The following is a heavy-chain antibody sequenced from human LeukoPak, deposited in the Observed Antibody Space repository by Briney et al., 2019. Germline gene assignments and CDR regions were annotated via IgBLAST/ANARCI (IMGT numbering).Heavy chain of an antibody. D-gene: IGHD4-17*01. J-gene: IGHJ6*02. CDR3: ARERVRLPWDDYGDYGGLSYYYGMDV. CDR1: GYTFTGYY. V-gene: IGHV1-2*06. CDR2: INPNSGGT. Sequence: ASVKVSCKASGYTFTGYYMHWVRQAPGQGLEWMGRINPNSGGTNYAQKFQGRVTMTRDTSISTAYMELSRLRSDDTAVHYCARERVRLPWDDYGDYGGLSYYYGMDVWGQGTTVTVSS.